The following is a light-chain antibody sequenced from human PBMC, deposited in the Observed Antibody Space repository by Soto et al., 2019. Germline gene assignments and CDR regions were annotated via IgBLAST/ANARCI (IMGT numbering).Light chain of an antibody. Sequence: DIQMTQSPSSLSASVGDRVTITCRASQNINTYLNWYQQKPGRAPKLLIYAASYLQSGVPSRFSGTGSGTDFTLTISSLRPEDFATYYCQESYNTVTFGPGTKVDIK. CDR2: AAS. V-gene: IGKV1-39*01. J-gene: IGKJ3*01. CDR1: QNINTY. CDR3: QESYNTVT.